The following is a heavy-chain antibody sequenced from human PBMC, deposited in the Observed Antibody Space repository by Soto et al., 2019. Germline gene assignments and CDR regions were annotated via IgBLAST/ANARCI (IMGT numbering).Heavy chain of an antibody. J-gene: IGHJ4*02. Sequence: QVQLVQSGAEVKKPGASVKVSCKASGYTFTSYAINWVRQATGQGLEWMGWMNPNSGNTGYAQKLQGRGTMTRNTSISTAYMELSSLRYEDTAVYYCARGLVTTWIQLWSFDYWGQGTLVTVSS. CDR2: MNPNSGNT. D-gene: IGHD5-18*01. V-gene: IGHV1-8*01. CDR1: GYTFTSYA. CDR3: ARGLVTTWIQLWSFDY.